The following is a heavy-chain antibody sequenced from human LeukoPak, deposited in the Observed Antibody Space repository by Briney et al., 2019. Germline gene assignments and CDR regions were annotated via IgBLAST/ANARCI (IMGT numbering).Heavy chain of an antibody. J-gene: IGHJ4*02. CDR3: ARVTGYMIEDYFDY. CDR1: GGSISSSSYY. D-gene: IGHD3-9*01. V-gene: IGHV4-39*01. Sequence: SETLSLTCTVSGGSISSSSYYWGWIRQPPGKGLEWIGSIYYSGSTYYNPSLKSRVTISVDASKNQFSLKLSSVTAADTAVYYCARVTGYMIEDYFDYWGQGILVTVSS. CDR2: IYYSGST.